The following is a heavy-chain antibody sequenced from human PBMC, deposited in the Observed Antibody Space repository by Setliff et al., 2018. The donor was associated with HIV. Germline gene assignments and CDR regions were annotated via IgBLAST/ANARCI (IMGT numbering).Heavy chain of an antibody. J-gene: IGHJ4*02. CDR1: GGSISSYY. D-gene: IGHD3-22*01. Sequence: TVSGGSISSYYWSWIRQPPGKGLEWIGSIYYSGTTTYDPSLKSRITISVDTSKNQFSLKLSSVTAADTAVYYCAREATYYYDGSGYYYFDYWGRGTLVTVSS. CDR2: IYYSGTT. CDR3: AREATYYYDGSGYYYFDY. V-gene: IGHV4-59*01.